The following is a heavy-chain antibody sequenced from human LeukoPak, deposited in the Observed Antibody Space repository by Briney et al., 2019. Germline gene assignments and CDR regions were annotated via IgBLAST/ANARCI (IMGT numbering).Heavy chain of an antibody. CDR2: IIPILGIA. V-gene: IGHV1-69*04. CDR1: GGTFSSYA. J-gene: IGHJ4*02. Sequence: GASVKVSCKASGGTFSSYAISWVRQAPGQGLEWMGRIIPILGIANYAQKFQGRVTITADKSTSTAYMELSSLRSEDTAVYYCAISCIVGASGYFDYWGQGTLVTVSS. CDR3: AISCIVGASGYFDY. D-gene: IGHD1-26*01.